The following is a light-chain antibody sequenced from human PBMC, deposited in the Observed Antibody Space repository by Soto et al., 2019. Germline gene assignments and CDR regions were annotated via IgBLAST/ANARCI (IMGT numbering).Light chain of an antibody. CDR3: QQYGSSPQT. J-gene: IGKJ1*01. CDR1: QSVSSSY. CDR2: GAS. V-gene: IGKV3-20*01. Sequence: EIVLTQSPGTLSLSPGERATLSCRASQSVSSSYLAWYQQKPGQAPRLLIYGASSRATSIPDRFSGSGSGTDFTLTISRLEPEDFEVYYCQQYGSSPQTFGQGTKVGIK.